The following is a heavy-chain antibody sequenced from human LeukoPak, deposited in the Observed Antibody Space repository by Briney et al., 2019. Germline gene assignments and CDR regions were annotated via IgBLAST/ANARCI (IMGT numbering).Heavy chain of an antibody. CDR2: IRYDGSNK. Sequence: GGTLRLSCAASGFTFSSYGMTWVRQAPGKGLEWVAFIRYDGSNKYYADSVKGRFTISRDNSKNTLYLQMNSLRAEDTAVYYCAKDHRYCSSTNCYEHAFDIWGQGTMVTASS. D-gene: IGHD2-2*01. J-gene: IGHJ3*02. V-gene: IGHV3-30*02. CDR1: GFTFSSYG. CDR3: AKDHRYCSSTNCYEHAFDI.